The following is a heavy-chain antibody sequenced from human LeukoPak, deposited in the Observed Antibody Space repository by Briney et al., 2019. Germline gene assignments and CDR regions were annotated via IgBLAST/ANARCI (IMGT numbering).Heavy chain of an antibody. CDR3: AKDYGPYYDRSATPLDF. CDR2: INGDGRET. CDR1: GFTFSSYA. D-gene: IGHD3-22*01. V-gene: IGHV3-23*01. J-gene: IGHJ4*02. Sequence: PGRSLRLSCAASGFTFSSYAMSWVRQAPGKGLEWVSTINGDGRETHYADSVKGRLAISRDNSRSTLYLQMNSLRVEDTAVYYCAKDYGPYYDRSATPLDFWGQGTLVAVSS.